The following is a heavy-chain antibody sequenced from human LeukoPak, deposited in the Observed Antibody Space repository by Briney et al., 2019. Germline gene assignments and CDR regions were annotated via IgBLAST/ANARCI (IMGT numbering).Heavy chain of an antibody. D-gene: IGHD4-17*01. CDR1: GGSLNSGTYY. CDR3: ARDLYGDYGWDLVY. J-gene: IGHJ4*02. Sequence: SETLSLTCTVSGGSLNSGTYYWSWIRQHPGKGLEWIGYIYYRGRTYYNPSLKSRVTISLDTSKNQFSLKLSSVTAADTAVYYCARDLYGDYGWDLVYWGQGTLVTVSS. CDR2: IYYRGRT. V-gene: IGHV4-31*03.